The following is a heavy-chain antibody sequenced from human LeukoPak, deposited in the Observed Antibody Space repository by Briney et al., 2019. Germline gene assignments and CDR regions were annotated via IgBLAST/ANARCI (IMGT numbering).Heavy chain of an antibody. CDR2: ISSSGSTI. Sequence: PGGSLRLSCAASGFTFSDYYMSWIRQAPGKGLEWVSYISSSGSTIYYADSVKGRFTISRDNAKNSLYLQMNSLRAEDTAVYYCARDPRHYYDSSGYSWGQGTLVTVSS. CDR3: ARDPRHYYDSSGYS. J-gene: IGHJ4*02. D-gene: IGHD3-22*01. CDR1: GFTFSDYY. V-gene: IGHV3-11*01.